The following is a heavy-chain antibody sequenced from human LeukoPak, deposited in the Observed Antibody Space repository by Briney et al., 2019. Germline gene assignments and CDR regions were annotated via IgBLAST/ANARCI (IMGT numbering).Heavy chain of an antibody. CDR1: GGSISSYY. CDR2: IHTSGST. J-gene: IGHJ4*02. CDR3: ARDRYYYDSSGGRGLDY. Sequence: KRSETLSLTCTVSGGSISSYYWSWIRQPAGKGLEWIGRIHTSGSTNYNPSLKSRVTMSGDTSKNQFSLKLSSVTAADTAVYYCARDRYYYDSSGGRGLDYWGQGTLVTVSS. D-gene: IGHD3-22*01. V-gene: IGHV4-4*07.